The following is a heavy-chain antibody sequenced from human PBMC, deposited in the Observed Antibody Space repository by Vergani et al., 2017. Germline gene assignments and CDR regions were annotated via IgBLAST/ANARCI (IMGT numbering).Heavy chain of an antibody. Sequence: QLQLQESGPGLVKPSETLSLTCTVSGGSISSSSYYWGWIRQPPGKGLEWIGSIYYSGSTYYNPSLKSRVTISVDTSKNQFSLKLSSVTAADTAVYYCASAGIAVAGPPVRVSWFDPWGQGTLVTFSS. CDR1: GGSISSSSYY. V-gene: IGHV4-39*01. D-gene: IGHD6-19*01. J-gene: IGHJ5*02. CDR3: ASAGIAVAGPPVRVSWFDP. CDR2: IYYSGST.